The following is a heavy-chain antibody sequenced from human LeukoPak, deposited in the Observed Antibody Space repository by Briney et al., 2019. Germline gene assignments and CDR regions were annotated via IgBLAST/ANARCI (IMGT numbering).Heavy chain of an antibody. D-gene: IGHD4/OR15-4a*01. CDR1: GFTFSSYE. CDR2: ISSSGSTI. V-gene: IGHV3-48*03. CDR3: ARDTLGEGEDANYAVYYFDF. Sequence: PGGSLRLSCAASGFTFSSYEMNWVRQAPGKGLEWVSYISSSGSTIYYADSVKGRFTISRDNAKNSLYLQMNSLRADDTAFYYCARDTLGEGEDANYAVYYFDFWGQGTVVTVSS. J-gene: IGHJ4*02.